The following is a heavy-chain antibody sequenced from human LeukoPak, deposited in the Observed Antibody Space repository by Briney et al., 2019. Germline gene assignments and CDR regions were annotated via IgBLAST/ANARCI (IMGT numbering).Heavy chain of an antibody. V-gene: IGHV1-69*05. Sequence: SVKVSCKASGGTFSSYAISWVRQAPGQGLEWMGGIIPIFGTANYAQKFQGRVTITTDESTSTAYMELSSLRPEDTAVYYCARSYYYDSSGYFGYWGQGTLVTVSS. CDR2: IIPIFGTA. CDR1: GGTFSSYA. CDR3: ARSYYYDSSGYFGY. D-gene: IGHD3-22*01. J-gene: IGHJ4*02.